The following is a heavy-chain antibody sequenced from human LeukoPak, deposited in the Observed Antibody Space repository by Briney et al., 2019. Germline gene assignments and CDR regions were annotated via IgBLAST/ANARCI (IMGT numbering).Heavy chain of an antibody. Sequence: KPSETLSLTCTVSGGSISSSSYYWGWIRQPPGKGLEWIGSIYYSGSTYYNPSLKSRVTISVDTSKNQFSLKLSSVTAADTAVYYCARPRRYSYYFDYWDQGTLVTVSS. J-gene: IGHJ4*02. CDR1: GGSISSSSYY. V-gene: IGHV4-39*01. D-gene: IGHD5-18*01. CDR3: ARPRRYSYYFDY. CDR2: IYYSGST.